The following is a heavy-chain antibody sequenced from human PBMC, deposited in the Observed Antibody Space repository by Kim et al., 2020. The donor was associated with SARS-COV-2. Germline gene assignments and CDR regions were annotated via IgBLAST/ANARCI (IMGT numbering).Heavy chain of an antibody. CDR1: GFSFSTSA. J-gene: IGHJ4*02. D-gene: IGHD2-21*02. V-gene: IGHV1-58*01. CDR3: ASGDRGGEEFDC. CDR2: IVVGSGYT. Sequence: SVKVSCKASGFSFSTSAVQWVRQARGQPLEWVGWIVVGSGYTSYAQKLQERLTFTRDVSTSTAYMELSSLRSDDTAVYYCASGDRGGEEFDCWGQGTL.